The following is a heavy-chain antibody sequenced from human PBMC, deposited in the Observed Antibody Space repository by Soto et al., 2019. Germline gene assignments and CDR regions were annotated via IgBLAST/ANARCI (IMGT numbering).Heavy chain of an antibody. CDR3: ARSSGGNFGIIIEGSYWFDP. D-gene: IGHD3-3*01. V-gene: IGHV1-46*01. CDR1: GDTFTSYY. J-gene: IGHJ5*02. CDR2: INPHGGST. Sequence: ASVKVSCKAPGDTFTSYYLNWVRQAPGQGLEWMGVINPHGGSTKYAQKFQGRITMTRDTSRSTVYMELSSLRSDDTAIYYCARSSGGNFGIIIEGSYWFDPWGQGTLVTVSS.